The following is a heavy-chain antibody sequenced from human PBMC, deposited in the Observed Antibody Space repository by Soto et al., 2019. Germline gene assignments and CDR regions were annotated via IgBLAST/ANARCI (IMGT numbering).Heavy chain of an antibody. CDR2: ISYDGSNK. D-gene: IGHD5-12*01. J-gene: IGHJ6*02. Sequence: QVQLVESGGGVVQPGRSLRLSCAASGFTFSSYAMHWVRQAPGKGLEWVAVISYDGSNKYYADSVKGRFTISRDNSKNTLYLQMNSLRAEDTAVYYCAKGGFGYSGNPSPRYYGMDVWGQGTTVTVSS. CDR3: AKGGFGYSGNPSPRYYGMDV. CDR1: GFTFSSYA. V-gene: IGHV3-30-3*01.